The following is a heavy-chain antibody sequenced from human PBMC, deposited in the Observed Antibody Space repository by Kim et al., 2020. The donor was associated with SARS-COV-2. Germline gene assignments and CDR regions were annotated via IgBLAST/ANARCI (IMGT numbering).Heavy chain of an antibody. CDR1: GFTFSSYA. J-gene: IGHJ4*02. CDR2: ISYDGSNK. D-gene: IGHD5-12*01. CDR3: ARGWVATTPFDY. Sequence: WRSLRLSCAASGFTFSSYAMHWVRQAPGKGLEWVAFISYDGSNKYYADSVKGRFTISRDNSKNTLYLQMNSLRAEDTAVYYCARGWVATTPFDYWGQGTL. V-gene: IGHV3-30*04.